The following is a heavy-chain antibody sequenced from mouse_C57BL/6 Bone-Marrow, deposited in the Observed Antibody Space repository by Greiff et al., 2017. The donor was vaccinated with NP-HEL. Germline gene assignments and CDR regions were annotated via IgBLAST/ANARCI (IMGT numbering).Heavy chain of an antibody. D-gene: IGHD1-1*01. J-gene: IGHJ4*01. V-gene: IGHV1-69*01. CDR2: IDPSDSYT. CDR1: GYTFTSYW. CDR3: ARGIYYYGSSLSYYAMDY. Sequence: VKLQQPGAELVMPGASVKLSCKASGYTFTSYWMHWVKQRPGQGLEWIGEIDPSDSYTNYNQKFKGKSTLTVDKSSSTAYMQLSSLTSEDSAVYYCARGIYYYGSSLSYYAMDYWGQGTSVTVSS.